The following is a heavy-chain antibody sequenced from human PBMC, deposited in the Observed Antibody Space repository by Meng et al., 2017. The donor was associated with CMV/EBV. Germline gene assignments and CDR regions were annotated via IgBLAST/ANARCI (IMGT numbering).Heavy chain of an antibody. CDR3: ARVGGLEFDY. CDR2: ISSSSSYI. Sequence: ETLSLTCAASGFTFSSYSMNWVRQAPGKGLEWVSSISSSSSYIYYADSVKGRFTISRDNAKNSLYLQMNSLRAEDTAVYYCARVGGLEFDYWGQGTLVTVSS. CDR1: GFTFSSYS. V-gene: IGHV3-21*01. D-gene: IGHD3/OR15-3a*01. J-gene: IGHJ4*02.